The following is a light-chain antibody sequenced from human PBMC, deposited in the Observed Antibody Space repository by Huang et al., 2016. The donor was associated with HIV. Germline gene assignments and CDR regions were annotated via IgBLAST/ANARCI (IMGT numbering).Light chain of an antibody. CDR1: QSVSSY. CDR3: HQYHTSPPNT. J-gene: IGKJ2*01. Sequence: IVLTQSPGTLSLSPGERATLSCRASQSVSSYLAWYQQKPGQAPRLLIYGASARATGIPDRCRGSGSGTDCTLTISGLEPEDFAVYYCHQYHTSPPNTVGQGTKLEI. CDR2: GAS. V-gene: IGKV3-20*01.